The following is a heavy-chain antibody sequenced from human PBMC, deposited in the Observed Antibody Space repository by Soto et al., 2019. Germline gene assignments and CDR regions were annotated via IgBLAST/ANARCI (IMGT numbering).Heavy chain of an antibody. D-gene: IGHD2-21*01. V-gene: IGHV4-4*02. CDR1: GDSISSTHW. Sequence: QVYLHQSGPGLVKPSGTLSLTCAVSGDSISSTHWWTWVRQTPGKGLEWIGEVYHSGSTSYNSSLKSRVTISVDKSNNQFSLKLTSVTAADTAVYYFATLPPRIVVTVLPIPTWGQGTLVSVSS. CDR2: VYHSGST. CDR3: ATLPPRIVVTVLPIPT. J-gene: IGHJ5*02.